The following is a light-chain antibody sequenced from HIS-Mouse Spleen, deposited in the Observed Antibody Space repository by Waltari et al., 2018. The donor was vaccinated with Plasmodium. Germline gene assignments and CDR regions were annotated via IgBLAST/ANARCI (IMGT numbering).Light chain of an antibody. V-gene: IGLV4-69*01. Sequence: QLVLTQSPSASASLGASVKLTCTLTSGPSSYAIEWHQQQAEKGPRYLMKLNSDGSHSKGDGIPDRFSGSSSGAERYLTISSLQSEDEADYYCQTWGTGMGVFGGGTKLTVL. J-gene: IGLJ2*01. CDR3: QTWGTGMGV. CDR2: LNSDGSH. CDR1: SGPSSYA.